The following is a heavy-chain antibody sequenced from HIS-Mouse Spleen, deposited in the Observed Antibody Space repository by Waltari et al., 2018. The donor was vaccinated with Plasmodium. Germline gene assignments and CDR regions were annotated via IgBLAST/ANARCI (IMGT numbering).Heavy chain of an antibody. CDR3: ARVLGYRAAAGTFVEYFQH. CDR1: GYTFTGYY. CDR2: LHPYSVCP. D-gene: IGHD6-13*01. Sequence: QVQLVQSGAEVKKPGASVKVSCKASGYTFTGYYMHWVRQATGQGLEWMGWLHPYSVCPNSGQKFPGRFTMTRYTSISTAYMALSSLRADDTAVYSCARVLGYRAAAGTFVEYFQHWGQCTLVTVSS. J-gene: IGHJ1*01. V-gene: IGHV1-2*02.